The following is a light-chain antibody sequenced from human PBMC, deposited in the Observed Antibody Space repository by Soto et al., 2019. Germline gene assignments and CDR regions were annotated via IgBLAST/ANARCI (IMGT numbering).Light chain of an antibody. Sequence: EVVLTQSPAILSLSPGDRATLSCRADQSVSDYLGRYHQKPGQPPRLLFFDASTRASGVPHRFSGGGSGTDFPLIISSLQPEDVAVYYCQQRGNWAPTFGGGTKVEI. CDR2: DAS. CDR3: QQRGNWAPT. CDR1: QSVSDY. V-gene: IGKV3-11*01. J-gene: IGKJ4*01.